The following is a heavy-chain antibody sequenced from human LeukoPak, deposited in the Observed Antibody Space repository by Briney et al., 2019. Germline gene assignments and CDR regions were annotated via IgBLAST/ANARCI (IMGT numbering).Heavy chain of an antibody. V-gene: IGHV4-4*07. CDR2: IYTSGST. Sequence: SETLSLTCTVSGGSISSYYWSWMRQPAGKGLEWIGRIYTSGSTNYNPSLKGRVTMSVDTSKKQFSLKLSSVTAADTAVYYCARDDYSGSYYHDYWGQGTLVTVSS. CDR1: GGSISSYY. J-gene: IGHJ4*02. D-gene: IGHD1-26*01. CDR3: ARDDYSGSYYHDY.